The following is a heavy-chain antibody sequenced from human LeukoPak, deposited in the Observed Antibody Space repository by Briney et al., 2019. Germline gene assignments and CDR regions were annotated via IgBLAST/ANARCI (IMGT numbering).Heavy chain of an antibody. D-gene: IGHD1-7*01. CDR2: IYYSGST. CDR1: GGSISSSSYY. V-gene: IGHV4-39*01. CDR3: ARMNYRTLFDY. Sequence: PSETLSLTCTVSGGSISSSSYYWGWIRQPPGKGLEWIGSIYYSGSTYYNPSLKSRVTISVDTSKNQFSLKLSSVTAADTAVYYCARMNYRTLFDYWGQGTRVSVSS. J-gene: IGHJ4*02.